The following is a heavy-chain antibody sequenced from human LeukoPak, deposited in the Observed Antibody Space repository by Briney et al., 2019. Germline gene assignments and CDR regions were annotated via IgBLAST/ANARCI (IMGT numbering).Heavy chain of an antibody. CDR3: ARDGSGYGDFATFEY. Sequence: GGSLRLSRAVSGFTVSSNYMSWVRQAPGKGLEWVSVIYSGDRTSYADSVKGRFTISRDNSKNTVYLQMNSLRADDTAVYYCARDGSGYGDFATFEYWGQGTLVTVSS. CDR2: IYSGDRT. J-gene: IGHJ4*02. V-gene: IGHV3-53*01. D-gene: IGHD4-17*01. CDR1: GFTVSSNY.